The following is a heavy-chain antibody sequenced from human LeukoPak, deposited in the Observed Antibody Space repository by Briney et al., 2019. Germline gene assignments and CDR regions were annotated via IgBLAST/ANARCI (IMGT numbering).Heavy chain of an antibody. J-gene: IGHJ4*02. D-gene: IGHD3/OR15-3a*01. CDR3: ARDRDWSFDY. V-gene: IGHV3-48*04. CDR2: IRSGSSAM. CDR1: RFTFSSYS. Sequence: GGSLRLSRVDSRFTFSSYSMNWVRPAPGKGLEWVSNIRSGSSAMNYADSVKGRFTISRDNAKNSLYLEMSSLRAKDTAVYYCARDRDWSFDYWGQGTLVTVSS.